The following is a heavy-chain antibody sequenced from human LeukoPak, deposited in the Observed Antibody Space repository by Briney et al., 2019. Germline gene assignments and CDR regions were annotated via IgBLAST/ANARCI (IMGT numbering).Heavy chain of an antibody. J-gene: IGHJ4*02. CDR1: GGSVSSGDYY. V-gene: IGHV4-30-4*08. Sequence: PSETLSLTCTVSGGSVSSGDYYWSWIRQPPGKGLEWIGYIYYSGSTYYNPSLKSRVTISVDTSKNQFSLKLSSVTAADTAVYYCASQYYYDSSGYYFWGQGNLVTVSS. D-gene: IGHD3-22*01. CDR3: ASQYYYDSSGYYF. CDR2: IYYSGST.